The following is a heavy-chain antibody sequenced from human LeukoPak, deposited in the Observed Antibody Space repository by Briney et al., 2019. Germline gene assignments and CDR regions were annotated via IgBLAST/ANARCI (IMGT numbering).Heavy chain of an antibody. CDR2: IYHSGST. Sequence: SETLSLPCAVSGYSISSGYYWGWIRQPPGKGLEWIGSIYHSGSTYYNPSLKSRVTISVDTSKNQFSLKLSSVTAADTAVYYCARGGYQLPVGAFDIWGQGTMVTVSS. D-gene: IGHD2-2*01. CDR3: ARGGYQLPVGAFDI. J-gene: IGHJ3*02. CDR1: GYSISSGYY. V-gene: IGHV4-38-2*01.